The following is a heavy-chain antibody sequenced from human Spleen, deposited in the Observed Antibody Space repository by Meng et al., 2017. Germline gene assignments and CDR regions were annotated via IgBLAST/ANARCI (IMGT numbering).Heavy chain of an antibody. Sequence: GSLRLSCGVSGGSFSGFSWSWIRQPPGKGLEWVGDINYSGNTKYNPSLKSRVAISLDTSKKQFSLRLSSVTAADTAIYFCARARYNLYGLGTHPYNWGDAFDIWGQGTMVTVSS. V-gene: IGHV4-34*01. J-gene: IGHJ3*02. D-gene: IGHD1-1*01. CDR2: INYSGNT. CDR1: GGSFSGFS. CDR3: ARARYNLYGLGTHPYNWGDAFDI.